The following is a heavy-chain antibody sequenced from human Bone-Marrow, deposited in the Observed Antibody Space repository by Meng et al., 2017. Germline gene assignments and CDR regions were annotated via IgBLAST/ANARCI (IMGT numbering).Heavy chain of an antibody. Sequence: PLQESAPGVVKPSGTLSLTCAVSGGSISSSNWWRWVRQPPGKGLEWIGEIYHSGSTNYNPSLKSRVTISVDKSKNQFSLKLSSVTAADTAVYYCARDSRTYYYDSSGYTFDYWGQGTLVTVSS. J-gene: IGHJ4*02. V-gene: IGHV4-4*02. CDR1: GGSISSSNW. CDR3: ARDSRTYYYDSSGYTFDY. D-gene: IGHD3-22*01. CDR2: IYHSGST.